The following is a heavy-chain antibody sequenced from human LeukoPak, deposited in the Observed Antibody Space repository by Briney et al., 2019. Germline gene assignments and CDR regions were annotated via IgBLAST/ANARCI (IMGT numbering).Heavy chain of an antibody. CDR3: ASGGGGFWRETRSFDY. V-gene: IGHV3-48*01. J-gene: IGHJ4*02. CDR2: ISSSSSSI. D-gene: IGHD3-3*01. CDR1: GFTFSSYS. Sequence: GGSLRLSCAASGFTFSSYSMNWVRQAPGKGLEWISYISSSSSSIYYADSVKGRFTISRDNAKSSLYLQMNSLRAEDTAVYYCASGGGGFWRETRSFDYWGQGTLVTVSS.